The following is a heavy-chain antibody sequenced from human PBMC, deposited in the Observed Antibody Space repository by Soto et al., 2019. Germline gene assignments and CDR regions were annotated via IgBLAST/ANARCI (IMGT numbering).Heavy chain of an antibody. D-gene: IGHD1-26*01. J-gene: IGHJ5*02. CDR1: GYTFTRYS. Sequence: XSVKVSFNASGYTFTRYSITLLRHAPGQGLEWMGWISAYNGNTNYAQKLQGRVTMTTDTSTSTAYMELRSLRSDDTAVYYCARAVGHWFDPWGQGTLVTVSS. CDR2: ISAYNGNT. V-gene: IGHV1-18*01. CDR3: ARAVGHWFDP.